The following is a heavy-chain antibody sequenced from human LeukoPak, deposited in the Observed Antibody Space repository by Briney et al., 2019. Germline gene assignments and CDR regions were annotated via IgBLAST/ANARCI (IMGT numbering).Heavy chain of an antibody. CDR2: ISYSGTT. D-gene: IGHD6-6*01. Sequence: LETLSLTCTVSGASISSYFWSWIRQPPGRGLEWVGYISYSGTTNFSPSLKSRVTISVDTSKNHFSLKLNSVTAADTAMYYCARSLYGSSPNPYYFDYWGQGTLVTVSS. CDR3: ARSLYGSSPNPYYFDY. CDR1: GASISSYF. V-gene: IGHV4-59*12. J-gene: IGHJ4*02.